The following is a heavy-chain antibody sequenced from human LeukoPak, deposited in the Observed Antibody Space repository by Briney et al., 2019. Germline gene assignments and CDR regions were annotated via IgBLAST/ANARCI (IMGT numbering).Heavy chain of an antibody. D-gene: IGHD6-19*01. Sequence: ASVKVSCKASGYTFTSYGISWVRQAPGQGLEWMGWISAYNGNTNYAQKLQGRVTMTTDTSTSTAYMELRSLRSDDTAVYYCARVSRVAGPHYYFDYWGQGTLVTVSS. CDR2: ISAYNGNT. CDR3: ARVSRVAGPHYYFDY. V-gene: IGHV1-18*01. CDR1: GYTFTSYG. J-gene: IGHJ4*02.